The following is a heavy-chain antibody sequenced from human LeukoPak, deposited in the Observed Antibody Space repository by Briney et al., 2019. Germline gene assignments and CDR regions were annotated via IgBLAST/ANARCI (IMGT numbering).Heavy chain of an antibody. D-gene: IGHD4-17*01. V-gene: IGHV4-59*08. CDR2: IYYSGST. CDR1: GGSISSYY. J-gene: IGHJ4*02. CDR3: ARGGNYGDYDGYFDY. Sequence: SETLSLTCTVSGGSISSYYWSWIRQPPGKGLEWIGYIYYSGSTNYNPSLRSRVTISVDTSKNQFSLKLSFVTAADTAVYYCARGGNYGDYDGYFDYWGQGTLVTVSS.